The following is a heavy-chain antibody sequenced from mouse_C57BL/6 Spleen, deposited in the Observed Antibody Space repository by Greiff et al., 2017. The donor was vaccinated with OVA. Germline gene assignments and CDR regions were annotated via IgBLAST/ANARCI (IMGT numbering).Heavy chain of an antibody. D-gene: IGHD1-1*02. CDR3: ARSGRLMVAYYFDY. V-gene: IGHV2-2*01. J-gene: IGHJ2*01. CDR1: GFSLTSYG. CDR2: IWSGGST. Sequence: VKLMESGPGLVQPSQSLSITCTVSGFSLTSYGVHWVRQSPGKGLEWLGVIWSGGSTDYNAAFISRLSISKDNSKSQVFFKMNSLQADDTAIYYCARSGRLMVAYYFDYWGQGTTLTVSS.